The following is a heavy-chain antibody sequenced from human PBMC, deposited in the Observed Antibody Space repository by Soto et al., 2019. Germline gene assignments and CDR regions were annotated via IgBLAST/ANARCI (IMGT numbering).Heavy chain of an antibody. D-gene: IGHD2-15*01. CDR3: VRGGGGGLFDP. CDR2: ISPGSRYP. J-gene: IGHJ5*02. V-gene: IGHV3-11*06. Sequence: GGSLRLSCAGSGFNFGDSYMSWIRQAPGKGLEWLSYISPGSRYPAYADSVKGRFTISRDNAKRSLFLQMMSLTAEDTAIYYCVRGGGGGLFDPWGQGTMVTVSS. CDR1: GFNFGDSY.